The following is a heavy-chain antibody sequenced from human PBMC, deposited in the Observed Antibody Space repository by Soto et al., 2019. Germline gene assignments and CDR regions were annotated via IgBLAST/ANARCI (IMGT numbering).Heavy chain of an antibody. D-gene: IGHD3-10*01. Sequence: SGPTLVNPTQTLTLTCTFSGFSLSSRGVGVGWIRQPPGKALEWLALIYWDDDKRYSPSLKSRLTITKDTSKNQVVLTMTNMDTVDTASFYCAHRTHNSGDNWFDPWGQGTLVTVSS. CDR3: AHRTHNSGDNWFDP. CDR1: GFSLSSRGVG. V-gene: IGHV2-5*02. J-gene: IGHJ5*02. CDR2: IYWDDDK.